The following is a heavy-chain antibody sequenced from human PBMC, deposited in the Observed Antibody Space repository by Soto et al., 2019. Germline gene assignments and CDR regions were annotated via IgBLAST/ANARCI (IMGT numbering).Heavy chain of an antibody. Sequence: SETLSLTCSVPGGPIRSHNWSWIRQPPGKGLEWIGCMYYSAMTEYNPSLKSRVTISADTSNNKVSLRLPSVTAADTAVYYCARHLFDAWKGYSYYYYMDAWGKGTAVTVSS. CDR2: MYYSAMT. D-gene: IGHD3-3*01. CDR3: ARHLFDAWKGYSYYYYMDA. V-gene: IGHV4-59*08. J-gene: IGHJ6*03. CDR1: GGPIRSHN.